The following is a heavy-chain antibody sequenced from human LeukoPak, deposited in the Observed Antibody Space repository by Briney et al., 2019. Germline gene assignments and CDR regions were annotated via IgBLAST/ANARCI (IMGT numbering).Heavy chain of an antibody. Sequence: PSETLSLTCAAYGGSFSGYYWSWVRQPPGKGLEWIGEVNHSGGTNYHPSLKSRVTISLDTSKNHFSLKLTSVTAADTAVYYCASDDYGDLVNAFDIWGQGTMVTVSS. D-gene: IGHD4-17*01. CDR1: GGSFSGYY. V-gene: IGHV4-34*01. J-gene: IGHJ3*02. CDR2: VNHSGGT. CDR3: ASDDYGDLVNAFDI.